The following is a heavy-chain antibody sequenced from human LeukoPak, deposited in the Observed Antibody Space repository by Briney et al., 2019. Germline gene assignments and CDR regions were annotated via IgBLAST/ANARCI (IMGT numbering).Heavy chain of an antibody. J-gene: IGHJ4*02. CDR3: ATGNSLGYCKGGRCFNY. D-gene: IGHD2-15*01. Sequence: ASVKVSCKVSGDTLSELPMHWVRQAPGKGLEWMGGFDPEKSERIYAQNLRGRVTLTEETSTDTAFLELSSLTSEDTAVYYCATGNSLGYCKGGRCFNYWGQGTQVIVSS. V-gene: IGHV1-24*01. CDR2: FDPEKSER. CDR1: GDTLSELP.